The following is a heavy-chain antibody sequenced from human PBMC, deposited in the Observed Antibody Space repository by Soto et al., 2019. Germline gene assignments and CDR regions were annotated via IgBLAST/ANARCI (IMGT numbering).Heavy chain of an antibody. J-gene: IGHJ5*02. CDR3: AEEVSEYQMLSTTEWLGP. Sequence: VASVKVSCKASGGTFSSYAISWVRQAPGQGLEWMGGIIPIFGTANYAQKFQGRVTITADKSTSTAYMELSSLRSEDTAVYYCAEEVSEYQMLSTTEWLGPWGQGPLVTVSS. V-gene: IGHV1-69*06. CDR2: IIPIFGTA. D-gene: IGHD2-2*01. CDR1: GGTFSSYA.